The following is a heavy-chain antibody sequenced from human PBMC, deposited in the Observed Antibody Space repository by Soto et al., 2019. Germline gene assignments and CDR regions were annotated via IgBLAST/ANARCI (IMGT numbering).Heavy chain of an antibody. CDR1: GYTFDAFD. CDR3: LKPAGGASTTGDDY. Sequence: QVQLVQSGAEVRKPGASVRVSCKASGYTFDAFDIHWVRQATGQGLELMGWMNPYTGETAYTQTFRGRVSMTRDTSVRTAYMELTRLNTEAAGIYFCLKPAGGASTTGDDYWGQGTLVTVSS. V-gene: IGHV1-8*01. J-gene: IGHJ4*02. CDR2: MNPYTGET. D-gene: IGHD2-8*02.